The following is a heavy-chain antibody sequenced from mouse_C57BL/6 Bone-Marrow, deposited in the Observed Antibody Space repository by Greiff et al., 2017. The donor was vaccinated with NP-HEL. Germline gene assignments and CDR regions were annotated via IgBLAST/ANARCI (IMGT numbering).Heavy chain of an antibody. CDR1: GYTFTSYG. Sequence: QVHVKQSGAELARPGASVKLSCKASGYTFTSYGISWVKQRTGQGLEWIGEIYPRSGNTYYNEKFKGKATLTADKSSSTAYMELRSLTSEDSAVYFCAREGLCAMDYRGQGTSVTVSS. J-gene: IGHJ4*01. D-gene: IGHD3-1*01. V-gene: IGHV1-81*01. CDR2: IYPRSGNT. CDR3: AREGLCAMDY.